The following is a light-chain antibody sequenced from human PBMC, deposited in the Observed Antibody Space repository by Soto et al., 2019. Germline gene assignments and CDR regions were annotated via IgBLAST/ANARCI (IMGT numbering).Light chain of an antibody. Sequence: RSPTTLTESPGERATLSCRASQKGSSSYLAWYQQKPGQAPKLLIYAASTMATGIPYRFSGSGSGTDFTLTISRLQPEDFAAYYCQQLNSSPRTFGHGTKVDIK. CDR3: QQLNSSPRT. V-gene: IGKV3-20*01. CDR1: QKGSSSY. CDR2: AAS. J-gene: IGKJ3*01.